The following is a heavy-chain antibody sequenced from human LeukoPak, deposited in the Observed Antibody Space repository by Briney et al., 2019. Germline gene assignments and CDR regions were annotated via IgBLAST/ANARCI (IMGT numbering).Heavy chain of an antibody. CDR2: INAGNGNT. Sequence: ASVKVSCKASGYTFTSYAMHWVRQAPGQRLEWMGWINAGNGNTKYSQEFQGRVTMTTDTSTSTAYMELRSLRSDDTAVYYCARVPRGSYYYYMDVWGKGTTVTVSS. V-gene: IGHV1-3*01. CDR3: ARVPRGSYYYYMDV. J-gene: IGHJ6*03. CDR1: GYTFTSYA.